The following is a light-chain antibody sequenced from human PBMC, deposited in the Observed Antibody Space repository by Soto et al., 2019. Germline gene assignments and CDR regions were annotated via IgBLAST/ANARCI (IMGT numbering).Light chain of an antibody. CDR3: SSFAGNNNVV. CDR1: SSDVGGHNS. V-gene: IGLV2-8*01. CDR2: EVT. Sequence: QSALTQPPSASGSPGQSVTISCTGTSSDVGGHNSVSWYQQHPGKAPKLIIYEVTKRPSGVPDRFFGSKSGNTASLTVSGLQGEDEADYHCSSFAGNNNVVFGGGTKVTVL. J-gene: IGLJ3*02.